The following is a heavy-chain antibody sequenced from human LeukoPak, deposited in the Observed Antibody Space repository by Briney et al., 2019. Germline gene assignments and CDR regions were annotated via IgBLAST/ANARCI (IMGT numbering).Heavy chain of an antibody. CDR3: ARGGQRFGELLFDY. V-gene: IGHV3-21*01. D-gene: IGHD3-10*01. CDR2: ISSSSNDI. CDR1: GFDFSDYS. Sequence: PGGSLRLSCAASGFDFSDYSMNWVRQTTGKGLEWVSSISSSSNDIYYADPLKGRFTISRDNAKSSVYLQMNSLGADDTAVYYCARGGQRFGELLFDYWGQGPLVTVSS. J-gene: IGHJ4*02.